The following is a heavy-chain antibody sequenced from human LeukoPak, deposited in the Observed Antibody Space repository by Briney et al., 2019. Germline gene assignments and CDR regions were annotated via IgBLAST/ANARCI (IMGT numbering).Heavy chain of an antibody. D-gene: IGHD1-26*01. CDR3: ARDLVGGTTFDP. Sequence: SQTLSLTCTVSGGSISSGSYYWSWIRQPAGKGLEWIGRIYTSGSTNYNPSLKSRVTISVDTSKNQFSLKLSSVTAADTAVYYCARDLVGGTTFDPWGQGTLVTVSS. V-gene: IGHV4-61*02. CDR1: GGSISSGSYY. J-gene: IGHJ5*02. CDR2: IYTSGST.